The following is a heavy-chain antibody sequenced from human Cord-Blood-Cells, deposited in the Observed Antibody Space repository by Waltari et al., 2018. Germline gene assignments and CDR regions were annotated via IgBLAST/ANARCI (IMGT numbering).Heavy chain of an antibody. J-gene: IGHJ4*02. D-gene: IGHD3-22*01. V-gene: IGHV1-3*01. CDR3: ARDVDDSSGYFFY. Sequence: QVQLVQSGAEVKKPGASVKVSCKASGYTFTSYAMHWVRQAPGQRLEWMGWINAGNGNTKYSQKCQGRVTITRDTSASTAYMELSSLRSEDTAVYYCARDVDDSSGYFFYWGQGTLVTVSS. CDR2: INAGNGNT. CDR1: GYTFTSYA.